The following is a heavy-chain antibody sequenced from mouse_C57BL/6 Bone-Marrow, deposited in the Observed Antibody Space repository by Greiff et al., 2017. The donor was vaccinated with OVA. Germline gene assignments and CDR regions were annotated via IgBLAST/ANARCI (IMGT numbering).Heavy chain of an antibody. CDR3: ARSYLTGFAY. CDR1: GYAFTNYL. V-gene: IGHV1-54*01. J-gene: IGHJ3*01. CDR2: INPGGGGT. Sequence: QVQLQESGAELVRPGTSVKVSCKASGYAFTNYLIEWVKQRPGQGLEWIGVINPGGGGTNYNEKFKGKATLTADKSSSTAYMQLSSLTSEDSAVYFCARSYLTGFAYWGQGTLVTVSA.